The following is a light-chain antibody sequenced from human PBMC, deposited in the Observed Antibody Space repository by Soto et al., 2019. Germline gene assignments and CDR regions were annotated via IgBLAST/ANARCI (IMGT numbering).Light chain of an antibody. Sequence: QSALTQPPSVSGAPGQRVTISCTGSSSNIGAGYDVHWYHQLPGTAPKLLIYGNSNRPSGVPDRFSGSKSGTSASLAISGLQAEDEADYYCQSYDTSLSGAIFGGGTKVTVL. CDR3: QSYDTSLSGAI. CDR1: SSNIGAGYD. V-gene: IGLV1-40*01. J-gene: IGLJ2*01. CDR2: GNS.